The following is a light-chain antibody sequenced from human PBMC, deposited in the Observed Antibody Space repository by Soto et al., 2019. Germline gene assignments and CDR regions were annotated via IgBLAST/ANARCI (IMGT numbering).Light chain of an antibody. V-gene: IGLV2-8*01. Sequence: QSALTQPPSASGSLGQSVTISCTGTSSDVGAYNYVSWYQQHPGKAPKLMIYEVTRRPSGVPDRFSGSKSGNTASLNVSGLQAEDEADYYCSSYTSSSTPHYVFGTGTKVT. CDR1: SSDVGAYNY. J-gene: IGLJ1*01. CDR3: SSYTSSSTPHYV. CDR2: EVT.